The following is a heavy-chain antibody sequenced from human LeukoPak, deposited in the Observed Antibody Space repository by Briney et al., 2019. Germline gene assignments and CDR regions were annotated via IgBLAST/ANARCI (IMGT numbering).Heavy chain of an antibody. CDR3: ASGFLGGYDSNFDY. CDR1: GYTFTNYG. J-gene: IGHJ4*02. CDR2: ISAYNGNT. D-gene: IGHD5-12*01. V-gene: IGHV1-18*01. Sequence: ASVKVSCKASGYTFTNYGIRWVRQAPGQGLEWMGWISAYNGNTNYAQKLQGRVTMTTDTSTSTAYMDLRSLRSDDTAVYYCASGFLGGYDSNFDYWGQGTLVTVSS.